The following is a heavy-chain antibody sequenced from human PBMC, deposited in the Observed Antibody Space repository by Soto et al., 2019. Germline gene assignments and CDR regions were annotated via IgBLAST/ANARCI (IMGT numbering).Heavy chain of an antibody. CDR3: ARGEYYDFCSGYFTYYYYYGMDV. D-gene: IGHD3-3*01. Sequence: ASVKVSCKASGYTFTSYDINWVRQATRQGLEWMGWMNPNSGNTGYAQKFQGRVTMTRNTSISTAYMELSSLRSEDTAVYYCARGEYYDFCSGYFTYYYYYGMDVWGQGTTVTVSS. J-gene: IGHJ6*02. CDR1: GYTFTSYD. CDR2: MNPNSGNT. V-gene: IGHV1-8*01.